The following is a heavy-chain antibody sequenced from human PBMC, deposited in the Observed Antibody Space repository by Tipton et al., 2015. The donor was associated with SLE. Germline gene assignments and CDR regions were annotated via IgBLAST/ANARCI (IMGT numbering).Heavy chain of an antibody. D-gene: IGHD6-13*01. CDR3: AISYSSSWYYYYGMDV. V-gene: IGHV3-23*01. J-gene: IGHJ6*02. CDR1: GFTFSSYA. CDR2: ISGSGGST. Sequence: SLRLSCAASGFTFSSYAMSWVRQAPGKGLEWVSAISGSGGSTYYADSVKGRFTISRDNSKNTLYLQMNSLRAEDTAVYYCAISYSSSWYYYYGMDVWGQGTTVTVSS.